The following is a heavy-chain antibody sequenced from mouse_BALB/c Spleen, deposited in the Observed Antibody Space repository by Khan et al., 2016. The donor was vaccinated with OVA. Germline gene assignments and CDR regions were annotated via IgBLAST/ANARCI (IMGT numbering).Heavy chain of an antibody. CDR1: GFTFSSYA. CDR3: TEGLCMSYFNY. J-gene: IGHJ2*01. D-gene: IGHD6-1*01. Sequence: EVELVESGGGLVKPGGSLKLSCAASGFTFSSYAMSWVRQTPETRLEWVASISSGGFTYYPDSVKGRFTISRDNARDILYLQMRSLRSEDTDISSCTEGLCMSYFNYWGQGTTLTVSS. V-gene: IGHV5-6-5*01. CDR2: ISSGGFT.